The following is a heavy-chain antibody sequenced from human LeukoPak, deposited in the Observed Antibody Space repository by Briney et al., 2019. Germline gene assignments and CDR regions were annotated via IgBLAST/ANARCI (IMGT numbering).Heavy chain of an antibody. J-gene: IGHJ6*02. CDR1: GGSISSGDYY. CDR2: IYYSGNT. CDR3: ARDQNKYDSSGYYYYQYGMDV. Sequence: SETLSLTCTVSGGSISSGDYYWTWIRQPPGKGLEWIGYIYYSGNTHYNPSLKSRVSISVDTAKNQFCLNLSSVTAADTAVYYCARDQNKYDSSGYYYYQYGMDVWGQGTTVTVSS. V-gene: IGHV4-30-4*01. D-gene: IGHD3-22*01.